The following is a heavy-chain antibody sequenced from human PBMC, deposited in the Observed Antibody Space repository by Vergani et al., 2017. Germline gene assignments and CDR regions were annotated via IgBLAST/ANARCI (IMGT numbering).Heavy chain of an antibody. J-gene: IGHJ5*02. CDR3: AGSRRNYDFWSRNWFDP. CDR1: GGSFSGYY. D-gene: IGHD3-3*01. V-gene: IGHV4-34*01. Sequence: QVQLQQWGAGLLKPSETLSLTCAVYGGSFSGYYWSWIRQPPGKGLEWIGEINHSGSTNYNPTLKSRVTISVDTSKNQFSLKLSALTAADTAVYYCAGSRRNYDFWSRNWFDPWGQGTLVTVSS. CDR2: INHSGST.